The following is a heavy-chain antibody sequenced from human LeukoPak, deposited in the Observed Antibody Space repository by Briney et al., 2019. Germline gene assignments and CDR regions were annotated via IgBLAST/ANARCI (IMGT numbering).Heavy chain of an antibody. CDR1: GFTFSSYG. Sequence: PGGSLRLSCAASGFTFSSYGMHWVRQAPGKGLEWVAVISYDGSNKYYADSVKGRFTISRDNSKNTLYLQMNSLRAEDTAVYYCATGLYYDSSGYYFDYWGQGTLVTVSS. CDR2: ISYDGSNK. J-gene: IGHJ4*02. CDR3: ATGLYYDSSGYYFDY. D-gene: IGHD3-22*01. V-gene: IGHV3-30*03.